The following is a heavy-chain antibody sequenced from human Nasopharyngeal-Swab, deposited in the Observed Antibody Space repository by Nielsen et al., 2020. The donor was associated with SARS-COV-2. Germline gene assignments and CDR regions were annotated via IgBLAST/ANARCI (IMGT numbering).Heavy chain of an antibody. CDR3: ARHVTYLVGADSGFDY. J-gene: IGHJ4*02. CDR1: GYSFTSYW. CDR2: IDPSDSYT. D-gene: IGHD1-26*01. Sequence: GESLKISCKGSGYSFTSYWISWVRQMPGKGLEWMGRIDPSDSYTNYSPSFQGHVTISADKSISTAYLQWSSLKASDTAMYYCARHVTYLVGADSGFDYWGQGTLATVSS. V-gene: IGHV5-10-1*01.